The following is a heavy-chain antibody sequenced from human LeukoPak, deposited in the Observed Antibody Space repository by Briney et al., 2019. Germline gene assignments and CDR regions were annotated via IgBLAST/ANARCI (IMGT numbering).Heavy chain of an antibody. CDR2: IKQDGSEK. D-gene: IGHD2-2*01. V-gene: IGHV3-7*01. CDR3: ARAAVPAARRTVWFDP. Sequence: GGSLRLSCAASGFTFSSYWMSWVRQAPGKGLEWVANIKQDGSEKYYVDSVKGRFTISRDNAKNSLYLQMNSLRAEDTAVYYCARAAVPAARRTVWFDPWGQGALVTVSS. CDR1: GFTFSSYW. J-gene: IGHJ5*02.